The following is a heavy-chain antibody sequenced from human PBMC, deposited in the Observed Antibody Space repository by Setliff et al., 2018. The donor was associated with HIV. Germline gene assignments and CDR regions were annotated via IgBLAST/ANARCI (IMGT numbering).Heavy chain of an antibody. D-gene: IGHD6-13*01. J-gene: IGHJ4*02. Sequence: PSETLSLTCAVSGYSISSGYYWGWIRQPPGRGLEWIGSIYHSGSTSYNPSLKSRVTISVDTSKNQFSLNLSSVTAADTGVYYCARDLGSSWYFSHWGQGTLVTVSS. V-gene: IGHV4-38-2*02. CDR1: GYSISSGYY. CDR3: ARDLGSSWYFSH. CDR2: IYHSGST.